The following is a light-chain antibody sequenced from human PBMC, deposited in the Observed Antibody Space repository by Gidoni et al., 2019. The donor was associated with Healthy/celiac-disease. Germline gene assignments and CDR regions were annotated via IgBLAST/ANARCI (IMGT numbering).Light chain of an antibody. CDR1: QSVSSSY. Sequence: EIVLTQSPGTLSLSPGERATLSCRASQSVSSSYLAWYQQKPGQAPRLLIYGASSRATGIPDRFSGRGSGTDFTLTISRLEPEDFAVYYCQQYGTLFTFXPXTKVDIK. J-gene: IGKJ3*01. CDR2: GAS. CDR3: QQYGTLFT. V-gene: IGKV3-20*01.